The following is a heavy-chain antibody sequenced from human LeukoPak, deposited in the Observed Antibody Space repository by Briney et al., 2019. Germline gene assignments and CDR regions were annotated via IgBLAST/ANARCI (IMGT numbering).Heavy chain of an antibody. J-gene: IGHJ4*02. V-gene: IGHV1-2*02. Sequence: GASVKVSCKASGYTFTGYYMHWVRQAPGQGLEWMGWINPNSGGTNYAQKFQGRVTMTRDTSISTAYMELTSLRSDDTAVYYCARMSTSWYADYWGQGTLVTVSS. CDR2: INPNSGGT. CDR1: GYTFTGYY. D-gene: IGHD6-13*01. CDR3: ARMSTSWYADY.